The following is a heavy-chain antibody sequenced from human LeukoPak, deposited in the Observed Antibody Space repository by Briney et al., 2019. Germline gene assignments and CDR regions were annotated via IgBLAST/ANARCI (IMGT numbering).Heavy chain of an antibody. CDR3: ARDPAAAADTFDY. Sequence: ASVKVSCKASGYTLTGYYMHWVRQAPGQGLEWMGWINPNSGGTNYAQKFQGRVTMTRDTSISTAYMELSRLRSDDTAVYYCARDPAAAADTFDYWGQGTLVTVSS. J-gene: IGHJ4*02. CDR2: INPNSGGT. CDR1: GYTLTGYY. V-gene: IGHV1-2*02. D-gene: IGHD6-13*01.